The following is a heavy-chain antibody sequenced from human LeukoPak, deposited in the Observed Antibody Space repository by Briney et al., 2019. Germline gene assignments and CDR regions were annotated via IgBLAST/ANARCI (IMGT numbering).Heavy chain of an antibody. CDR1: GFTFSSYA. CDR2: ISYDGSNK. CDR3: ARDTGYSSSWQEGSYWYFDL. V-gene: IGHV3-30-3*01. D-gene: IGHD6-13*01. J-gene: IGHJ2*01. Sequence: PGGSLRLSCAASGFTFSSYAMHWVRQAPGKGLEWVAFISYDGSNKYYADSVKGRFTISRDNSKNTLYLQMNSLRAEDTAVYYCARDTGYSSSWQEGSYWYFDLWGRGTLVTVSS.